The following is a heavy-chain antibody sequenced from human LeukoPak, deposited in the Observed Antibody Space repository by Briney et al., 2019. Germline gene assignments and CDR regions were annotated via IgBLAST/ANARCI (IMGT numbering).Heavy chain of an antibody. CDR3: ARNAAARFPLDDV. Sequence: SETLSLTCAVYGGSFSGYYWSWIRQPPGKGLEWIGEINHSGSTNYNPSPKSRVTISVDTSKNQFSLKLSSVTAADTAVYYCARNAAARFPLDDVWGQGTTVTVSS. V-gene: IGHV4-34*01. CDR1: GGSFSGYY. CDR2: INHSGST. D-gene: IGHD6-13*01. J-gene: IGHJ6*02.